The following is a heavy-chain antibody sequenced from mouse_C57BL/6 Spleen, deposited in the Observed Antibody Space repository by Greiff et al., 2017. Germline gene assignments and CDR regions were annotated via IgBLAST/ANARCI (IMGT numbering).Heavy chain of an antibody. V-gene: IGHV10-1*01. CDR1: GFSFNTYA. J-gene: IGHJ2*01. CDR2: IRSKSNNYAT. Sequence: DVMLVESGGGLVQPKGSLKLSCAASGFSFNTYAMNWVRQAPGKGLEWVARIRSKSNNYATYYADSVKDRFTISRDDSESMLYLQMNNLKTEDTAMYYCVRGDYGNYYFDYWGQGTTLTVSS. D-gene: IGHD2-1*01. CDR3: VRGDYGNYYFDY.